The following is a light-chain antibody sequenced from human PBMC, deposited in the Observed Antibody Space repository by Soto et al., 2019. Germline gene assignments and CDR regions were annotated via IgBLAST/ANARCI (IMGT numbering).Light chain of an antibody. V-gene: IGKV3-15*01. J-gene: IGKJ3*01. CDR2: GAS. CDR3: QQCGGSPLFS. CDR1: QSISNK. Sequence: EIVMTQSPATLSVSPGERATLSCRASQSISNKLLWYQQKPGQAPRLLIYGASTRVTGIPARFSGSGSGTEFTLTISSLQSEDSAVYYCQQCGGSPLFSFGPGTRVDI.